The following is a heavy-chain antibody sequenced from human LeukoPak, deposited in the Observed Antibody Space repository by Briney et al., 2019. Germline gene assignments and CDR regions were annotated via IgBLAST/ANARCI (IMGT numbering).Heavy chain of an antibody. CDR2: IIPIFGTA. Sequence: ASVKVSCKASGGTFSSYAISWVRQAPGQGLEWMGGIIPIFGTANYAQKFQGRVTMTRDMSTSTVYMELSSLRSEDTAVYYCASEGLERYYYDSSGYQSRLAGFDYWGQGTLVTVSS. D-gene: IGHD3-22*01. V-gene: IGHV1-69*05. CDR3: ASEGLERYYYDSSGYQSRLAGFDY. J-gene: IGHJ4*02. CDR1: GGTFSSYA.